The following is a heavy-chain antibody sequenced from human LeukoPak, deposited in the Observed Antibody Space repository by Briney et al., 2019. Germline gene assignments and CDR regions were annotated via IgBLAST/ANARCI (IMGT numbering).Heavy chain of an antibody. V-gene: IGHV1-2*06. D-gene: IGHD2/OR15-2a*01. CDR1: GYTFTGYY. CDR2: INPNSGGT. CDR3: ARATSYFDY. J-gene: IGHJ4*02. Sequence: ASVKVSCKASGYTFTGYYIHWVRQAPGQGLEWMGRINPNSGGTNYAQKFQGRVTMTRDTSTSTVYMELSSLRSEDTAVYYCARATSYFDYWGQGTLVTVSS.